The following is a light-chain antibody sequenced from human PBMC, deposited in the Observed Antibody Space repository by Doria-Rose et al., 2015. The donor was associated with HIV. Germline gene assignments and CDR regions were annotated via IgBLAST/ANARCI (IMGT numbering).Light chain of an antibody. CDR3: QQYYDTPS. Sequence: LTQPPESLGMSLGERATLHCKSNQSLLYTSTNYLAWYQQKPGQPPKLLIYWASTRQSGVPARFSGSGSGTDFTLTISSLEAEDVAVYYCQQYYDTPSFGPGTTVDIK. CDR1: QSLLYTSTNY. V-gene: IGKV4-1*01. J-gene: IGKJ3*01. CDR2: WAS.